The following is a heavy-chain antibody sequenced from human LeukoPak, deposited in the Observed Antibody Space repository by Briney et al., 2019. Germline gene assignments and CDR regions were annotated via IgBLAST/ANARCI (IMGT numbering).Heavy chain of an antibody. CDR3: VKGVTMVRGVITDAFDI. V-gene: IGHV3-64D*09. Sequence: QPGGSLRLPCSASGFTFSNYAMHWVRQAPGKGLEYVSGISSNGDSTYYSDSVKGRFTISRDNSKNTLYLQMSSLRAEDTAVFYCVKGVTMVRGVITDAFDIWGQGTMVTVSS. CDR1: GFTFSNYA. CDR2: ISSNGDST. J-gene: IGHJ3*02. D-gene: IGHD3-10*01.